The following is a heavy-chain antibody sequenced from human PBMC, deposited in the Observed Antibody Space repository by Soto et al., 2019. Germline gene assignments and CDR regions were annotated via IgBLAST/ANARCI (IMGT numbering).Heavy chain of an antibody. CDR3: ARETSGAGETAIGHPYSSAPDV. CDR1: KFSFSNYA. Sequence: GGSLILSCAASKFSFSNYAMHWVRQAPGKGLEWVAVISFDGTHKQYAESVKGRFTISRDNSKNTLNLQMNSLKAEDTAFYYCARETSGAGETAIGHPYSSAPDVRDQGTALSVAS. J-gene: IGHJ6*02. CDR2: ISFDGTHK. V-gene: IGHV3-30-3*01. D-gene: IGHD2-21*02.